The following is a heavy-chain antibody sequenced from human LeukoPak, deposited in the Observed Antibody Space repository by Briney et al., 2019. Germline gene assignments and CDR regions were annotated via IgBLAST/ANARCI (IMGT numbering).Heavy chain of an antibody. CDR1: GFTFSSYA. CDR3: ARDPNFYGDYFDY. Sequence: GGSLRLSCAASGFTFSSYAMNWVRQAPGQELEWVSGISASGDKTYYVDSVKGRFTISRDNSKNTLYLQMNSLRAEDTAVYYCARDPNFYGDYFDYWGQGTLVTVSS. J-gene: IGHJ4*02. V-gene: IGHV3-23*01. CDR2: ISASGDKT. D-gene: IGHD4-17*01.